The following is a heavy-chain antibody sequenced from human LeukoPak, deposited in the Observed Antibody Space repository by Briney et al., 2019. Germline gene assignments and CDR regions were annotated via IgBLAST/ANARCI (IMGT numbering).Heavy chain of an antibody. CDR2: TYYRSKWNY. V-gene: IGHV6-1*01. J-gene: IGHJ4*02. D-gene: IGHD1-1*01. CDR3: ARAVIGTTRYFES. Sequence: SQTLSLTCAISGDSVSTNSVAYNWIRQSPSRGLEWLGRTYYRSKWNYEYAVSVRSRITVNLDTSKNQFSLQLNFVTPDDTAVYYCARAVIGTTRYFESWGQGTLVTVSS. CDR1: GDSVSTNSVA.